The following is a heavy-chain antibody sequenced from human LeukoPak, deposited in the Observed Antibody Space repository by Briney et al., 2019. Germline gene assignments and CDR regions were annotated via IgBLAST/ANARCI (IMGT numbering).Heavy chain of an antibody. Sequence: PGGSLRLSCAASGFTFSNAWMNWVRQAPGKGLEWVSSISSSSSHIYYADSVKGRFTISRDNAKNSLYLQMISLRAEDTAVYFCARDPGPLGGGETSTYYFDYWGQGTLVTVSS. CDR3: ARDPGPLGGGETSTYYFDY. J-gene: IGHJ4*02. CDR1: GFTFSNAW. CDR2: ISSSSSHI. D-gene: IGHD3-16*01. V-gene: IGHV3-21*01.